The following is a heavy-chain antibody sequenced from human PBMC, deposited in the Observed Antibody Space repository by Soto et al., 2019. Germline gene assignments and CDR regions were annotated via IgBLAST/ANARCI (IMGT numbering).Heavy chain of an antibody. CDR2: VSPDGRTA. D-gene: IGHD6-25*01. Sequence: GGSLRLSCAVSGFTFGNYWMHWVRQAPGKGLVWVSRVSPDGRTATYADSVKGRFTISRDNAKSTLYLQMTSLRAEDTAVYYCADPRLPTSYWGRGTPVTLSS. V-gene: IGHV3-74*01. J-gene: IGHJ4*02. CDR1: GFTFGNYW. CDR3: ADPRLPTSY.